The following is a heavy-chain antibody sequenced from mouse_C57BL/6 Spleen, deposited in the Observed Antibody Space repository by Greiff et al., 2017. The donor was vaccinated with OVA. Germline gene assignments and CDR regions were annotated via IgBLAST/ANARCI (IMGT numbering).Heavy chain of an antibody. CDR2: IYPGDGDT. CDR3: AMGALPFDY. J-gene: IGHJ2*01. V-gene: IGHV1-82*01. CDR1: GYAFSSSW. Sequence: QVQLQQSGPELVKPGALVKISCKASGYAFSSSWMNWVKQRPGKGLEWIGRIYPGDGDTNYNGKFKGKATLTADKSSSTAYMQLSSLTSEDSAVYFCAMGALPFDYWGQGTTLTVSS.